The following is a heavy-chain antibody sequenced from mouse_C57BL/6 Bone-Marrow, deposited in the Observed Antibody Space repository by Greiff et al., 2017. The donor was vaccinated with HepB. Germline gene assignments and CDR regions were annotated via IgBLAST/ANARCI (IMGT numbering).Heavy chain of an antibody. J-gene: IGHJ1*03. CDR2: INSDGGST. Sequence: EVKLMESGGGLVQPGESLKLSCESNEYEFPSHDMSWVRKTPEKRLELVAAINSDGGSTYYPDTMERRFIISRDNTKKTLYLQMSSLRSEDTALYYCARFYYGNYFYWYFDGWGTGTTVTVSS. CDR1: EYEFPSHD. V-gene: IGHV5-2*01. CDR3: ARFYYGNYFYWYFDG. D-gene: IGHD2-1*01.